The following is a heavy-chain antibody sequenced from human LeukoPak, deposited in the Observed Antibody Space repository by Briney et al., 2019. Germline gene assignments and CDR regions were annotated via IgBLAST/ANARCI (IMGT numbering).Heavy chain of an antibody. CDR3: ARGSEYYYDSSGYYHY. V-gene: IGHV3-7*01. D-gene: IGHD3-22*01. Sequence: RGSLRLSRAASGFTFSSYWMSWVRQAPGKGREWVANIKQDGRETYYAHSVKGRFTISRDNAKNSLYLQMNSLRAEDTAVYYCARGSEYYYDSSGYYHYWGQGTLVTVSS. CDR1: GFTFSSYW. J-gene: IGHJ4*02. CDR2: IKQDGRET.